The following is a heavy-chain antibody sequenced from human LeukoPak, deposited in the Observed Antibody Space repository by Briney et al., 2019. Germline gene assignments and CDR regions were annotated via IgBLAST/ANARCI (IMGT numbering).Heavy chain of an antibody. CDR3: ARDQGTSTTAPKRKGRFDP. V-gene: IGHV3-33*01. CDR2: IWYDGSNK. CDR1: GFTFGNHG. J-gene: IGHJ5*02. D-gene: IGHD1-1*01. Sequence: PGGSLRLSCAASGFTFGNHGMHWVRQAPGKGLEWVALIWYDGSNKEYAESVKGRFTISRDNSKNTLYLQMNSLRDEDTAVYYCARDQGTSTTAPKRKGRFDPWGQGTLVTVSS.